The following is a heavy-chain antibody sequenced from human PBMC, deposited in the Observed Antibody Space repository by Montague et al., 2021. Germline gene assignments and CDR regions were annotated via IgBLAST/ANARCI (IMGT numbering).Heavy chain of an antibody. CDR2: IYYSGNS. CDR1: GASITSNIYY. V-gene: IGHV4-39*07. J-gene: IGHJ5*02. Sequence: SETLSLTCTGSGASITSNIYYWGWTRQSPGKGLEWIGSIYYSGNSFYQPPLKSRITMAVDTSKNQFSLKLSSVTAADTAIYYCAGVFSSWYVGWFDPWGQGTLVTVSS. D-gene: IGHD6-13*01. CDR3: AGVFSSWYVGWFDP.